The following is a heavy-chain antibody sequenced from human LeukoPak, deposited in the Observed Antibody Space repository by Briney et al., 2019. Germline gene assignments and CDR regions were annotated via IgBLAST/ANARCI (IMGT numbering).Heavy chain of an antibody. J-gene: IGHJ3*02. D-gene: IGHD3-3*01. CDR1: GFTFDDYA. Sequence: GGSLRLSCAASGFTFDDYAMHWVRQAPGKGLEWVSGISWNSGSIGYADSVMGRFTISRDNAKNSLYLQMNSLRAEDMALYYCAKDLVDDFWSGEAFDIWGQGTMVTVSS. CDR3: AKDLVDDFWSGEAFDI. V-gene: IGHV3-9*03. CDR2: ISWNSGSI.